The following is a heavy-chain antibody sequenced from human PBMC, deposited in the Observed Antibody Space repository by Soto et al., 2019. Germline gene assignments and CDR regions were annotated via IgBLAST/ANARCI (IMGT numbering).Heavy chain of an antibody. CDR2: ISHIGSV. CDR3: VRSFGWYAIDD. CDR1: GVSISSNYY. V-gene: IGHV4-4*02. Sequence: QVLLQESGPGLVQPSGTLSLSCAVSGVSISSNYYWGWVRQSPGKGLEWLGDISHIGSVNYSPSLICRVTISMHRSENQFSLNLNSVTAADTAVYYCVRSFGWYAIDDWGQGTLVIVSS. D-gene: IGHD6-19*01. J-gene: IGHJ4*02.